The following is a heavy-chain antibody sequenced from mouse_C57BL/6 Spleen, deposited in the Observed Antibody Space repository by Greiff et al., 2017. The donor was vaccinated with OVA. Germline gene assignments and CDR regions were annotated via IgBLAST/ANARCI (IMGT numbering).Heavy chain of an antibody. J-gene: IGHJ4*01. CDR2: IHPNSGST. CDR3: ARGDYDGGDYAMDY. CDR1: GYTFTSYW. Sequence: QVQLKQPGAELVKPGASVKLSCKASGYTFTSYWMHWVKQRPGQGLEWIGMIHPNSGSTNYNEKFKSKATLTVDKSSSTAYMQLSSLTSEDSAVYYCARGDYDGGDYAMDYWGQGTSVTVSS. D-gene: IGHD2-4*01. V-gene: IGHV1-64*01.